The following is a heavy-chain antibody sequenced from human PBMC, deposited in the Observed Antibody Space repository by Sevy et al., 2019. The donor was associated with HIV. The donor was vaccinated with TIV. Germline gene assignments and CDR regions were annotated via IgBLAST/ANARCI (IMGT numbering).Heavy chain of an antibody. Sequence: SETLSLTCTVSGGSVSSGSYYWSWIRQPPGKGLEWIGYIYYSGSTNYNPSLKSRVTISVDTSKNQFSLKLSSVTAADTAVYYCARDRLQWLSDLHYYGMDVRGQGTTVTVSS. D-gene: IGHD3-3*01. J-gene: IGHJ6*02. CDR1: GGSVSSGSYY. V-gene: IGHV4-61*01. CDR2: IYYSGST. CDR3: ARDRLQWLSDLHYYGMDV.